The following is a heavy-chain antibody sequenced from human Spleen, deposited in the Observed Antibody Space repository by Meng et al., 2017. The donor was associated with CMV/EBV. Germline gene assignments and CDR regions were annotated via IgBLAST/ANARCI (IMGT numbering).Heavy chain of an antibody. D-gene: IGHD5-18*01. CDR1: AYSISSGYY. J-gene: IGHJ3*02. Sequence: SETLSLTCTVSAYSISSGYYWGWIRQPPGKGLEWIGNINHSGSTYYNPSLKGRVTLSVDTSENQFSLKLNSVTAADTAVYYCATYRVGSFDIWGHGTVVTVSS. CDR2: INHSGST. V-gene: IGHV4-38-2*02. CDR3: ATYRVGSFDI.